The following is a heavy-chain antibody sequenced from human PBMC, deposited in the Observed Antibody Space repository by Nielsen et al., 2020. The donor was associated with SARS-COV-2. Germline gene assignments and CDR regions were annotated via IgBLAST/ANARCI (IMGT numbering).Heavy chain of an antibody. J-gene: IGHJ4*02. V-gene: IGHV3-30-3*01. D-gene: IGHD7-27*01. Sequence: GESLKISCAASGFTFSSYAMHWVRQAPGKGLEWVAVISYDGSNKYYADSVKGRFTIPRDNSKNTLYLQMNSLRAEDTAVYYCARGNGWGSYFDYWGQGTLVTVSS. CDR3: ARGNGWGSYFDY. CDR2: ISYDGSNK. CDR1: GFTFSSYA.